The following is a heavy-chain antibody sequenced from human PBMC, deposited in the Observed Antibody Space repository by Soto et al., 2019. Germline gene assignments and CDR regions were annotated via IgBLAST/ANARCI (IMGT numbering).Heavy chain of an antibody. Sequence: SETLSLTCTVSGGSISSYYWSWIRQPPGKGLEWIGEINHSGSTNYNPSLKSRVTISVDTSKNQFSLKLSSVTAADTAVYYCARAMVVTQNWFDPWGQGTLVTVSS. CDR2: INHSGST. D-gene: IGHD2-21*02. J-gene: IGHJ5*02. CDR1: GGSISSYY. CDR3: ARAMVVTQNWFDP. V-gene: IGHV4-34*01.